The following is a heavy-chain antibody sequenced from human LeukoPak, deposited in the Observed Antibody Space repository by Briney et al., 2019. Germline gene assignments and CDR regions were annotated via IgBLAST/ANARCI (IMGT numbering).Heavy chain of an antibody. V-gene: IGHV3-23*01. CDR2: MSGSGGMT. CDR1: GFTFSSFA. Sequence: GGSLRLSCAASGFTFSSFAMSWVRQAPGEGLEWVSAMSGSGGMTYSADSVKGRFTISRDNSEDTLYLQMNSLRVEDTATYYCAKGPFLYYDASGYNYFDSWGQGTLVTVSS. CDR3: AKGPFLYYDASGYNYFDS. D-gene: IGHD3-22*01. J-gene: IGHJ4*02.